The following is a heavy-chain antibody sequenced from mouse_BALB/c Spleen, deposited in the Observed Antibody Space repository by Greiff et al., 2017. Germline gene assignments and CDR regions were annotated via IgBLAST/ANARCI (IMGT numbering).Heavy chain of an antibody. CDR3: TRGEGDY. V-gene: IGHV1S22*01. Sequence: LKQPGSELVRPGASVKLSCKASGYTFTSYWMHWVKQRHGQGLEWIGNIYPGSGSTNYDEKFKSKGTLTVDTSSSTAYMHLSSLTSEDSAVYYCTRGEGDYWGQGTTLTVSS. J-gene: IGHJ2*01. CDR2: IYPGSGST. CDR1: GYTFTSYW.